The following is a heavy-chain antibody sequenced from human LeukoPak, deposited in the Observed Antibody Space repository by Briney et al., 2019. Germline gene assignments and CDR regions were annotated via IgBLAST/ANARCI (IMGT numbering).Heavy chain of an antibody. D-gene: IGHD6-19*01. Sequence: SETLSLTCVVCGHSIGSGYYWGWIRQPPGKGLEWIGNVYPSAGTYYNPSLKSRATISVDTSKNQFSLKMSSVTAADTAVYYCAGEYNTGWSNDYWGQGTLVTVSS. V-gene: IGHV4-38-2*01. J-gene: IGHJ4*02. CDR2: VYPSAGT. CDR3: AGEYNTGWSNDY. CDR1: GHSIGSGYY.